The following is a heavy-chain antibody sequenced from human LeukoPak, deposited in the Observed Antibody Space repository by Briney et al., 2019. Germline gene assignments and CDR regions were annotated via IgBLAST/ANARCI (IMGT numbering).Heavy chain of an antibody. CDR3: ARGPLEQLPEYWFDP. CDR1: GGSISSGGYY. D-gene: IGHD6-6*01. J-gene: IGHJ5*02. Sequence: SQTLSLTCTVSGGSISSGGYYWSWIRQPAGKGLEWIGRIYTSGSTNYNPSLKSRVTMSVDTSKNQFSLKLSSVTAADTAVYYCARGPLEQLPEYWFDPWGQGTLVTVSS. CDR2: IYTSGST. V-gene: IGHV4-61*02.